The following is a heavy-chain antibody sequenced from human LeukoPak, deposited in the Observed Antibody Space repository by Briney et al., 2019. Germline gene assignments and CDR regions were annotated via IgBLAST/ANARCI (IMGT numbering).Heavy chain of an antibody. V-gene: IGHV1-2*06. Sequence: GASVKVSCKASGYTFTGYYMHWVRQAAGQGLEWMGRINPNSGGTNYAQKFQGRVTLTSDTSISTAYIELTRLRSDDTAVYHWARERKTFGGVIACWGQGTLVTVSS. CDR1: GYTFTGYY. D-gene: IGHD3-16*02. J-gene: IGHJ4*02. CDR2: INPNSGGT. CDR3: ARERKTFGGVIAC.